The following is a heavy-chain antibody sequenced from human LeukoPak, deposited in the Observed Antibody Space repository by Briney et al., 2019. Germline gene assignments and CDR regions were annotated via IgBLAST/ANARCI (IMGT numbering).Heavy chain of an antibody. CDR3: AKLGSYDILTGYVDY. CDR1: GFTFSSYA. V-gene: IGHV3-23*01. D-gene: IGHD3-9*01. Sequence: GGSLRLSCAASGFTFSSYAMSWVRQAPGKGLEWVSAISGSGGSTYYADSVKGRFTISRDNSKNTLYLQTNSLRAEDTAVYYCAKLGSYDILTGYVDYWGQGTLVTVSS. CDR2: ISGSGGST. J-gene: IGHJ4*02.